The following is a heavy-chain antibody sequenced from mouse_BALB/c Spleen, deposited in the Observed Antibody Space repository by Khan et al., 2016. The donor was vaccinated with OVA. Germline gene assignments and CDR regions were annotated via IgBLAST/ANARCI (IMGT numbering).Heavy chain of an antibody. CDR3: ARSGTIAAGVATDIDY. D-gene: IGHD1-1*01. J-gene: IGHJ2*01. V-gene: IGHV3-2*02. Sequence: EVQLQESGPGLVKPSQSLSLTCTVTGYSITSDYAWNWIRQFPGNKLEWMCYIKYSGSTSYNPSLNSRISITRDTSKNQFFLQLNSVTTEDTATYYGARSGTIAAGVATDIDYWGQGTTLTVSS. CDR1: GYSITSDYA. CDR2: IKYSGST.